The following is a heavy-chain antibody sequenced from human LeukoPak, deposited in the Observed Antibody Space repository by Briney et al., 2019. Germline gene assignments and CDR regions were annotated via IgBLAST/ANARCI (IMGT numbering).Heavy chain of an antibody. V-gene: IGHV4-39*07. Sequence: SETLSLTCTVSGGSISSSSYYWGWIRQPPGKGLEWIGSIYYSGSTYYNPSLKSRVTISVDTSKNQFSLKLSSVTAADTAVYYCARHRFRGVHPGWFDPWGQGTLVTVSS. D-gene: IGHD3-10*01. CDR1: GGSISSSSYY. J-gene: IGHJ5*02. CDR2: IYYSGST. CDR3: ARHRFRGVHPGWFDP.